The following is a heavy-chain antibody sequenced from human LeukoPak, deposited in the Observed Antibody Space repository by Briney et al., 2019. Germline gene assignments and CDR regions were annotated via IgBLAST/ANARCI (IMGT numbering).Heavy chain of an antibody. V-gene: IGHV1-69*02. J-gene: IGHJ6*02. CDR3: AGTGYCSSTSCYTWGTNYYYYYGMDV. CDR1: GGTFSSYT. CDR2: IIPILGIA. D-gene: IGHD2-2*02. Sequence: ASVKVFCKASGGTFSSYTISWVRQAPGQGLEWMGRIIPILGIANYAQKFQGRVTITADKSTSTAYMELSSLRSEDTAVYYCAGTGYCSSTSCYTWGTNYYYYYGMDVWGQGTTVTVSS.